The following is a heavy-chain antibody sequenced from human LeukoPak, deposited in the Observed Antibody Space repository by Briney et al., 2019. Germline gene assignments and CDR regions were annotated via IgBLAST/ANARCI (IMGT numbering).Heavy chain of an antibody. CDR1: GCSFTSYW. V-gene: IGHV5-51*01. Sequence: GESLKISCKGSGCSFTSYWIGWVRQMPGKGLEWMGIIYPGYSDTRYSRSFQGPVTISADKSLSTAYLPWIRLKSWDTGVFYCARREDNLSYYGREVWRQGTTVSVP. D-gene: IGHD1-20*01. J-gene: IGHJ6*02. CDR2: IYPGYSDT. CDR3: ARREDNLSYYGREV.